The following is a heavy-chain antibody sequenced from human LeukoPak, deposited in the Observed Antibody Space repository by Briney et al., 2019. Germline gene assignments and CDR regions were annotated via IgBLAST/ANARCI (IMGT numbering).Heavy chain of an antibody. CDR3: ARDNRYFDWIGNAFDI. CDR2: ISYDESNK. V-gene: IGHV3-30-3*01. CDR1: GFTFSTYA. J-gene: IGHJ3*02. D-gene: IGHD3-9*01. Sequence: GGSLRLSCAASGFTFSTYAMHWVRQAPGKGLEWVAVISYDESNKYYADSVKGRFTISRDSSKNTLYMQMNSLRAEDTAVYYCARDNRYFDWIGNAFDIWGQGTMVTVSS.